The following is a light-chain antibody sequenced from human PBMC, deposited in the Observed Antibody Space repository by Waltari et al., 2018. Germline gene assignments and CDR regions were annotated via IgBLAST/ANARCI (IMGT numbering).Light chain of an antibody. V-gene: IGLV1-44*01. Sequence: QSVLTQPPSESGTPGQRVTISCSGSSSNIGNNVVNWYQQVPGTTPKLLIYRNDQRPSGVPDRISGSKSGTLASLAISGLQSEDEAHYYCAAWDDSLNGRWVFGGGTKLTVL. CDR1: SSNIGNNV. CDR2: RND. J-gene: IGLJ2*01. CDR3: AAWDDSLNGRWV.